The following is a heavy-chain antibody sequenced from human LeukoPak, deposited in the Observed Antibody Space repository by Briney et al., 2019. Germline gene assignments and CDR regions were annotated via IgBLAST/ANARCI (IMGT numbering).Heavy chain of an antibody. V-gene: IGHV4-34*01. J-gene: IGHJ3*02. CDR2: INHSGST. D-gene: IGHD3-16*01. Sequence: PSETLSLTCAVYGGSFSGYYWSWIRQPPGKGLEWIGEINHSGSTNYNPSLKSRVTISVDTSKNQFSLKLSSVTAADTAVYYCARDLYDDYAFDIWGQGTMVTVSS. CDR3: ARDLYDDYAFDI. CDR1: GGSFSGYY.